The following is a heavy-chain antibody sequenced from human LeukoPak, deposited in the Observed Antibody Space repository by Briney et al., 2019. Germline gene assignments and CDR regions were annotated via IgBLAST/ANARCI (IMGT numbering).Heavy chain of an antibody. CDR2: IIPILGIA. J-gene: IGHJ4*02. CDR1: GGTFISYA. V-gene: IGHV1-69*04. CDR3: AREGVFGELLFGRAYYFDY. Sequence: SVKVSCKASGGTFISYAISWVRQAPGQGLEWMGRIIPILGIANYAQKLQGRVTITADKSTSTAYMELSSLRSEDTAVYYCAREGVFGELLFGRAYYFDYWGQGTLVTVSS. D-gene: IGHD3-10*01.